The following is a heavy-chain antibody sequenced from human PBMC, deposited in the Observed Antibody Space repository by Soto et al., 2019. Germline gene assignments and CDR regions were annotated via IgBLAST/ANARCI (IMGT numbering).Heavy chain of an antibody. D-gene: IGHD6-13*01. CDR1: GFSLSTSGVG. CDR2: IYWDDDK. J-gene: IGHJ5*02. V-gene: IGHV2-5*02. CDR3: AHRRATGSSRYGVVFWFDP. Sequence: QITLKESGPTLVKPTQTLTLTCTFSGFSLSTSGVGVGWIRQPPGKALEWLALIYWDDDKRYSPSLKSRLTITKDTSKNQVVLTMTNMDPVDTATYYCAHRRATGSSRYGVVFWFDPWGQGTLVTVSS.